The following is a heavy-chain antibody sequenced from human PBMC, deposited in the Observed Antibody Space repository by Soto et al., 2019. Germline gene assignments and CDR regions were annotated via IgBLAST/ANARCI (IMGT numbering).Heavy chain of an antibody. Sequence: SETLSLTCAFYGLSFSGYYWSWIRQPPGKGLEWIGEINHSGSTNYNPSLKSRVTISVDTSKNQFSLKLSSVTAADTAVYYCAREVDVDIVATIKKSYYMDVWGKGTTVTVSS. J-gene: IGHJ6*03. CDR2: INHSGST. D-gene: IGHD5-12*01. V-gene: IGHV4-34*01. CDR1: GLSFSGYY. CDR3: AREVDVDIVATIKKSYYMDV.